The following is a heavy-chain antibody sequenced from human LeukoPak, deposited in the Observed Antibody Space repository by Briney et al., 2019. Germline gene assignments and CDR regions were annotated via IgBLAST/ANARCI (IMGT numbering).Heavy chain of an antibody. Sequence: SETLSLACTVSGGSISSYYWSWIRQPPGKGLEWIGYIYYSGSTNYNPSLKSRVTISVDTSKNQFSLKLSSVTAADTAVYYCARVLIRGVFDYWGPGTLVTVSS. D-gene: IGHD3-10*01. CDR2: IYYSGST. V-gene: IGHV4-59*01. CDR1: GGSISSYY. J-gene: IGHJ4*02. CDR3: ARVLIRGVFDY.